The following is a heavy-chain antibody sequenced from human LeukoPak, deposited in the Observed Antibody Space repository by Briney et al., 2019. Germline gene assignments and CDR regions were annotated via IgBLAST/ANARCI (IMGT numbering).Heavy chain of an antibody. CDR3: ARVGNGTTLVDY. V-gene: IGHV4-39*07. D-gene: IGHD1-1*01. CDR2: INHSGST. CDR1: GGSISSSSYY. J-gene: IGHJ4*02. Sequence: SETLSLTCTVSGGSISSSSYYWGWIRQPPGKGLEWIGEINHSGSTNYNPSLKSRVTISVDTSKNQFSLKLSSVTAADTAVYYCARVGNGTTLVDYWGQGTLVTVSS.